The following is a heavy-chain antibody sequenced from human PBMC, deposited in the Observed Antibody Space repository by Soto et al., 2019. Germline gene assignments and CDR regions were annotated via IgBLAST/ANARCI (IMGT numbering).Heavy chain of an antibody. J-gene: IGHJ6*02. CDR1: VFTFSDYY. Sequence: PGGSLRLSCASSVFTFSDYYMSCIRQAPGKGLKWVSYISSSSSYTNYADSVKGRFTISRDNAKNSLYLQMNSLRAEDTAVYYCASPRPEYYGMQVWGQGTTVTVSS. CDR3: ASPRPEYYGMQV. V-gene: IGHV3-11*06. CDR2: ISSSSSYT.